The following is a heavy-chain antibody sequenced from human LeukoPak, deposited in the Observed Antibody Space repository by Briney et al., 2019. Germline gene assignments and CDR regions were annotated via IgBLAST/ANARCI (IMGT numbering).Heavy chain of an antibody. Sequence: GASVKVSCKASGYTFTAYYIHWLRQAPGQGPEWMGWIKPDSGSSHYAQKFQGRVTMTRDTSSNSAYMDLTRLKSDDTALYYCARARVPIAVAGLYYFDHWGQGALVTVSS. J-gene: IGHJ4*02. D-gene: IGHD6-19*01. CDR1: GYTFTAYY. CDR2: IKPDSGSS. CDR3: ARARVPIAVAGLYYFDH. V-gene: IGHV1-2*02.